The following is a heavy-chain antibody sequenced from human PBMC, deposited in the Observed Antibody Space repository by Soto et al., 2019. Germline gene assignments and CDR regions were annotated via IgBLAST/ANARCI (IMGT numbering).Heavy chain of an antibody. D-gene: IGHD3-22*01. CDR3: ARDDIMSYYYDSSGAFDY. Sequence: GGSLRLSCAASGFTFSSYGMHWVRQAPGKGLEWVANIKQDGSEKYYVDSVKGRFTISRDNAKNSLYLQMNSLRAEDTAVYYCARDDIMSYYYDSSGAFDYWGQGTLVTVSS. CDR2: IKQDGSEK. CDR1: GFTFSSYG. V-gene: IGHV3-7*01. J-gene: IGHJ4*02.